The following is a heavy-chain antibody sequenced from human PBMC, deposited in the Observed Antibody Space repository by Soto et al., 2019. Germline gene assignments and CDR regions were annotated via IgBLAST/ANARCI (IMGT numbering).Heavy chain of an antibody. J-gene: IGHJ4*02. CDR2: ISYDGSNK. CDR1: GFTFSSYA. CDR3: ARDFSFRVYTYYYDSSGYYYANY. Sequence: GGSLRLSCAASGFTFSSYAMHWVRQAPGKGLEWVAVISYDGSNKYYADSVKGRFTISRDNSKNTLYLQMNSLRAEDTAVYYCARDFSFRVYTYYYDSSGYYYANYWGQGTLVTVSS. D-gene: IGHD3-22*01. V-gene: IGHV3-30-3*01.